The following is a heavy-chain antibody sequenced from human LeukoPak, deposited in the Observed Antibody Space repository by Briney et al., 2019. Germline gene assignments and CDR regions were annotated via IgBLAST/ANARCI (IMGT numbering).Heavy chain of an antibody. V-gene: IGHV3-23*01. CDR1: GFTFSSYA. CDR2: ISGSGGST. CDR3: AKHSRLGYCSSTSCYSFDY. J-gene: IGHJ4*02. D-gene: IGHD2-2*01. Sequence: GGSLRLSCAASGFTFSSYAMSWVRQAPGKGLEWVSAISGSGGSTYYADSVKGRFTISRDNSKNTLYLQMNSLRAEDTAVYYCAKHSRLGYCSSTSCYSFDYWGQGTLVTVSS.